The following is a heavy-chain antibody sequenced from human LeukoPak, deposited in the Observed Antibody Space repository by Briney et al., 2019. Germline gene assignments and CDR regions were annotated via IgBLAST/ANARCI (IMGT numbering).Heavy chain of an antibody. CDR3: ATEGQYYDSSGYPTWTFDS. J-gene: IGHJ4*02. CDR1: GFTVSSSY. V-gene: IGHV3-66*02. D-gene: IGHD3-22*01. Sequence: GGSLRLSCAASGFTVSSSYMSWVRQAPGKGLEWVSVIYSGGSTYYADSVKGRITISRDNSKNTLYLQMNSLRAEDTAVYYCATEGQYYDSSGYPTWTFDSWGQGTLVTVSS. CDR2: IYSGGST.